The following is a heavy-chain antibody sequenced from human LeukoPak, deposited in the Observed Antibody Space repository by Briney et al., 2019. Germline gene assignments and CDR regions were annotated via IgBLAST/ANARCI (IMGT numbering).Heavy chain of an antibody. V-gene: IGHV3-13*01. J-gene: IGHJ6*03. CDR2: IGTASDT. CDR3: ARGPPRGKYYYMDV. D-gene: IGHD1-1*01. CDR1: GFTFGSFD. Sequence: GGSLRLSCAASGFTFGSFDMHWVRQPTGQGLEWVSTIGTASDTYYPGSVEGRFTLSGDNAKNSLYLQMNSLTAGDTAVYYCARGPPRGKYYYMDVWGKGTTVTVSS.